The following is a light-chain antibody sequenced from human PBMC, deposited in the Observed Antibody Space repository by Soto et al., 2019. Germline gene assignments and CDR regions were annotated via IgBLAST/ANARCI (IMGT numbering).Light chain of an antibody. V-gene: IGKV3D-15*01. CDR3: QQHAHWPLT. Sequence: EIVMTQSPATLSVPPGERATLSCRASQSVSSNLAWYQQKPGQAPRLLIYGASSRATGIPARFSGSGSGTDFTLTISSLEPEDFAVYYCQQHAHWPLTFGGGTKVDIK. CDR2: GAS. CDR1: QSVSSN. J-gene: IGKJ4*01.